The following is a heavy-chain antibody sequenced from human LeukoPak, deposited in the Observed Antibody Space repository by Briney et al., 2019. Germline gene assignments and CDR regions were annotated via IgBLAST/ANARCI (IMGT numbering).Heavy chain of an antibody. Sequence: SVKVSCKASGGTFSSYAISWVRQAPGQGLEWMGGIIPIFGTANYAQKFQGRVTITTDESTSTAYMELSSLRSEDTAVYYCARGPNYYDSSGYSGYYYYMDVWGKGTTVTVSS. CDR3: ARGPNYYDSSGYSGYYYYMDV. D-gene: IGHD3-22*01. J-gene: IGHJ6*03. CDR1: GGTFSSYA. V-gene: IGHV1-69*05. CDR2: IIPIFGTA.